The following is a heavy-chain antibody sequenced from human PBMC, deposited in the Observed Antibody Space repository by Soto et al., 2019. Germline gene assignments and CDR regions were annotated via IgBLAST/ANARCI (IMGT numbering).Heavy chain of an antibody. CDR3: AKGRYSDVHYYYYGMDV. V-gene: IGHV3-23*01. J-gene: IGHJ6*02. D-gene: IGHD5-18*01. CDR1: GFTFSSYA. Sequence: GGSLRLSCAASGFTFSSYAMSWVSQAPGKGLEWVSAISGSGGSTYYADSVKGRFTISRDNSKNTLYLQMNSLRAEDAAVYYCAKGRYSDVHYYYYGMDVWGQGTTVTVSS. CDR2: ISGSGGST.